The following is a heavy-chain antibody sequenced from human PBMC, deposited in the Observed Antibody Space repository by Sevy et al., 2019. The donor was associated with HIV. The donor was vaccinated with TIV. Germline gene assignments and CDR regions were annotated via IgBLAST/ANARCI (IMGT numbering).Heavy chain of an antibody. V-gene: IGHV2-5*02. CDR1: GFSLSTSGVG. J-gene: IGHJ4*02. D-gene: IGHD6-19*01. Sequence: SGPTLVNPTQTLTLTCTFSGFSLSTSGVGVGWIRQPPGKAPEWLALIYWDDDKRYSPSLKSRLTITKDTSKNQVVLTMTNMDPVDTATYYCAHSSQQWLVYYFDYWGQGTLVTVSS. CDR3: AHSSQQWLVYYFDY. CDR2: IYWDDDK.